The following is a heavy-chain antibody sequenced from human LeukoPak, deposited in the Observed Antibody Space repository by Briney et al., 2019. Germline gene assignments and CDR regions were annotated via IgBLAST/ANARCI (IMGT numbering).Heavy chain of an antibody. D-gene: IGHD3-22*01. CDR3: AKDIHPGLDSGASCCFDY. CDR1: GYTFSRHG. V-gene: IGHV1-18*01. J-gene: IGHJ4*02. CDR2: VSGYNGDT. Sequence: ASVKVSCKTSGYTFSRHGITWVRQAPGQGPEWMGWVSGYNGDTNYAKSVRGRVTMTTDTSTNTAYVELRSLRSDDTAVYYCAKDIHPGLDSGASCCFDYWGQGTPVTVSS.